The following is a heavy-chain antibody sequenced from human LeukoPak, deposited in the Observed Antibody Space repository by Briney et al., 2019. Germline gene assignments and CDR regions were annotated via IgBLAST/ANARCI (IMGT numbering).Heavy chain of an antibody. Sequence: GGSLRLSCAASGFTLSSYGMHWVRQAPGKGLEWVAVNGSNKYYADSVKGRFTISRDNSKNTLYLQMNSLRAEDTAVYYCARGAGATITLGNFDYWGQGTLVTVSS. D-gene: IGHD5-24*01. CDR3: ARGAGATITLGNFDY. CDR2: NGSNK. CDR1: GFTLSSYG. V-gene: IGHV3-33*01. J-gene: IGHJ4*02.